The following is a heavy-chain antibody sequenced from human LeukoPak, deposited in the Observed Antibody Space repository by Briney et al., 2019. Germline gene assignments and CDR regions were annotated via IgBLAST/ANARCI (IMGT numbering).Heavy chain of an antibody. V-gene: IGHV4-61*08. CDR1: GGSISSGGYY. Sequence: SQTLSLTCTVSGGSISSGGYYWSWIRQHPGKGLEWFGYIYSSGSTNYNPSLKSRITISVDTSKNQFSLKLSSVTAADTAVYYCARFAYCGGHCWYYFDYWGQGSLVTVSS. CDR2: IYSSGST. J-gene: IGHJ4*02. CDR3: ARFAYCGGHCWYYFDY. D-gene: IGHD2-21*02.